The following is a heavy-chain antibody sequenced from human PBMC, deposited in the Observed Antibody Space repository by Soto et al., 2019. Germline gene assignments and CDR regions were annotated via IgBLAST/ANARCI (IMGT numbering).Heavy chain of an antibody. J-gene: IGHJ4*02. V-gene: IGHV3-11*06. CDR2: ISSSSIYT. CDR1: GFTFSDYY. D-gene: IGHD3-10*01. Sequence: GGSLRLSCAASGFTFSDYYRSWIRQAPGKGLEWVSYISSSSIYTNYADSVKGRFTISRDNAKNSLYLQMNSLRAEDTAVYYCARTGSLVRGGPAEPYYFEYWGQGTVVTVSS. CDR3: ARTGSLVRGGPAEPYYFEY.